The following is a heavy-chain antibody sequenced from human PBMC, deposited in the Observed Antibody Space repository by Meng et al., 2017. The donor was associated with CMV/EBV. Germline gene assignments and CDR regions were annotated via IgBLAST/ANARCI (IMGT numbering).Heavy chain of an antibody. J-gene: IGHJ5*02. D-gene: IGHD3-10*01. V-gene: IGHV3-23*01. CDR2: ISGSGGST. Sequence: GGPLRLSCAASGFTFSSYVMSWVRQAPGKGLEWVSAISGSGGSTYYADSVKGRFTISRDNSKNTLYLQMNSLRAEDTAVYYCAKVRAEGRGVRGVLWFDPWGQGTLVTVSS. CDR1: GFTFSSYV. CDR3: AKVRAEGRGVRGVLWFDP.